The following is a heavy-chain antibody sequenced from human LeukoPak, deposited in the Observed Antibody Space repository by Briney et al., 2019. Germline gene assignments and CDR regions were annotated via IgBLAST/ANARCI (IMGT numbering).Heavy chain of an antibody. D-gene: IGHD3-22*01. CDR1: GFTFSSYR. CDR2: INSDGSST. V-gene: IGHV3-74*01. Sequence: GGSLRLSCAASGFTFSSYRMHWVRQAPGKGLVWVSRINSDGSSTSYADSVKGRFTISRDNAKNTLYLQMNSLRAEDTAVYYCARGGYDSSGYYPDWFDPWGQGTLVTVSS. CDR3: ARGGYDSSGYYPDWFDP. J-gene: IGHJ5*02.